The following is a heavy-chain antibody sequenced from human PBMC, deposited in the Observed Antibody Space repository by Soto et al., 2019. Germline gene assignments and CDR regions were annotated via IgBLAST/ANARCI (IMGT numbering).Heavy chain of an antibody. CDR3: ARSRSGAVADSFDF. V-gene: IGHV3-30*04. CDR1: GFPFSRYA. CDR2: ISRDGTNK. Sequence: GGSLRLSCAASGFPFSRYAIHWVRQAPGKGLEWVAVISRDGTNKYYVDSVKGRFTISRDNSRNTLYLQMNSLRHEDAAVYYCARSRSGAVADSFDFWGQGTLVTVSS. D-gene: IGHD3-10*01. J-gene: IGHJ4*02.